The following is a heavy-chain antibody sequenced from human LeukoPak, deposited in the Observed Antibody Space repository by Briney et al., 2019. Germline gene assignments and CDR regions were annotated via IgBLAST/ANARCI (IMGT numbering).Heavy chain of an antibody. V-gene: IGHV3-23*01. CDR2: ISGSGGST. CDR3: AKGRMDIVVVPAAMEFDY. D-gene: IGHD2-2*03. Sequence: GGSLRLSCAASGFTFSSYAVSWVRQAPGKGLEWVSAISGSGGSTYYADSVKGRFTISRDNSKNTLYLQMNSLRAEDTAVYYCAKGRMDIVVVPAAMEFDYWGQGTLVTVSP. CDR1: GFTFSSYA. J-gene: IGHJ4*02.